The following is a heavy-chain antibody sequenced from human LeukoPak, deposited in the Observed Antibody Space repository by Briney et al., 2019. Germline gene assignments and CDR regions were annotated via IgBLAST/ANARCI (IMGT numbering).Heavy chain of an antibody. Sequence: PGWSLRLSCAASGFTFSSYGMHWVLQAPGKGLEYVAVIWYDGSNKYYADSVKGRFTISRDNSKNTLYLQMNSLRAEGTAVYYRPKAAYDILTGWIGGFDYWGQGTLVTVSS. CDR3: PKAAYDILTGWIGGFDY. CDR1: GFTFSSYG. CDR2: IWYDGSNK. V-gene: IGHV3-33*06. D-gene: IGHD3-9*01. J-gene: IGHJ4*02.